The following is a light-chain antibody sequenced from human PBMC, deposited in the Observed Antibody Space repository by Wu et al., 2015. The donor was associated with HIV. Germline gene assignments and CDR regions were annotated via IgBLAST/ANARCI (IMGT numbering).Light chain of an antibody. CDR2: GAS. Sequence: EIVLTQSPATLSLSPGERATLSCRASQSVATNLAWYQQKPGQSPRLLIYGASNRATGIPAGFSGSGSGTDFILTITSLEPEDFATYSCQQRLNWPLTFGQGTRLEI. J-gene: IGKJ5*01. CDR1: QSVATN. V-gene: IGKV3-11*01. CDR3: QQRLNWPLT.